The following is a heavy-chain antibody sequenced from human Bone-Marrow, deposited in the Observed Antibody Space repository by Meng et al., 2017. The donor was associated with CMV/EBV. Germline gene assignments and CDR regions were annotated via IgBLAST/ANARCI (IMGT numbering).Heavy chain of an antibody. Sequence: SCKSSGYTFTVSYMHWVRQAPGRGLEWMGSINPNSGATSYARKFQGRVTMTRDTSISTAYMELSSLMSDDTAVYYCARALTGREDYWGQGTLVTSPQ. CDR3: ARALTGREDY. V-gene: IGHV1-2*02. CDR1: GYTFTVSY. D-gene: IGHD1-20*01. CDR2: INPNSGAT. J-gene: IGHJ4*02.